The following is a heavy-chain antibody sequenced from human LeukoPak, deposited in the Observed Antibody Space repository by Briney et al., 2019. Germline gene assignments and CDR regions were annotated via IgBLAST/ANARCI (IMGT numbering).Heavy chain of an antibody. D-gene: IGHD3-10*01. CDR3: ARGFWGIRGVVDY. CDR1: GYTFTGYY. V-gene: IGHV1-2*02. J-gene: IGHJ4*02. CDR2: INPNSGGT. Sequence: ASVKVSCKASGYTFTGYYMHWVRQAPGQGPEWMGWINPNSGGTNYAQKFQGRVTMTRDTSISTAYMELSRLRSEDTAVYYCARGFWGIRGVVDYWGQGTLVTVSS.